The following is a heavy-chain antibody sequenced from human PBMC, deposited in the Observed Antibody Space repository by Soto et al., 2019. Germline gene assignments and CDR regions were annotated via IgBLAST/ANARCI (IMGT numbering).Heavy chain of an antibody. CDR2: ISSSGITI. J-gene: IGHJ4*02. D-gene: IGHD2-2*01. CDR1: GFTFTDYY. V-gene: IGHV3-11*01. CDR3: ATAHRDASHPGH. Sequence: GGSLRLSCAASGFTFTDYYMSWIRQAPGKGLEWVSYISSSGITIHYADTVKGRFTISRDNAKKSLFLQLNSLRAEDTAGYYCATAHRDASHPGHWGQGTLVPVSP.